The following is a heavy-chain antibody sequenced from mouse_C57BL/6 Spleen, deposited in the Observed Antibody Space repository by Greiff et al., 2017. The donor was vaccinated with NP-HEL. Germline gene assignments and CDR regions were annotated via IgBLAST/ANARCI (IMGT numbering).Heavy chain of an antibody. V-gene: IGHV1-53*01. J-gene: IGHJ2*01. D-gene: IGHD1-1*01. CDR2: INPSNGGT. CDR1: GYTFTSYW. CDR3: ARSGSTVVAYYFDY. Sequence: VQLQQSGTELVKPGASVKLSCKASGYTFTSYWMHWVKQRPGQGLEWIGNINPSNGGTNYNEKFKSKATLTVDKSSSTAYMQLSSLTSEDSAVYYCARSGSTVVAYYFDYWGQGTTLTVSS.